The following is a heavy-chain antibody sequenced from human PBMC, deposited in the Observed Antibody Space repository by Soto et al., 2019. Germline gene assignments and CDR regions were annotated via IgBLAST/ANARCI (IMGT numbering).Heavy chain of an antibody. CDR3: ARELVVPAAIMGFVRWFDP. D-gene: IGHD2-2*01. Sequence: GGSLRLSCAASGFTFSSYSMNWVRQAPGKGLEWVSYISSSSSTIYYADSVKGRFTISRDNAKNSLYLQMNSLRAEDTAVYYCARELVVPAAIMGFVRWFDPWGQGTLVTVSS. CDR1: GFTFSSYS. V-gene: IGHV3-48*01. J-gene: IGHJ5*02. CDR2: ISSSSSTI.